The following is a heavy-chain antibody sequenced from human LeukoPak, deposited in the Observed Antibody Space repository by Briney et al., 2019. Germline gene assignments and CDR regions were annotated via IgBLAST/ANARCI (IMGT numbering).Heavy chain of an antibody. CDR3: AREGAMYYDILTGPDY. CDR1: GYTFTSYA. J-gene: IGHJ4*02. Sequence: GASVKVSCKASGYTFTSYAMHWVRQAPGQRLEWMGWINAGNGNTKYSQKFQGRVTITRDTSASTAYMELSSLRSEDTAVYYCAREGAMYYDILTGPDYWGQGTLVTVSS. CDR2: INAGNGNT. D-gene: IGHD3-9*01. V-gene: IGHV1-3*01.